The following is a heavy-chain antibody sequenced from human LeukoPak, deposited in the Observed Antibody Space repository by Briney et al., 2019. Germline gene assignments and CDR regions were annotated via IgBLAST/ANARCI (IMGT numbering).Heavy chain of an antibody. CDR2: INPSGGST. D-gene: IGHD5-12*01. CDR3: ASGGYDSRFDY. J-gene: IGHJ4*02. CDR1: GYTFTSYY. Sequence: RASVTVSCKASGYTFTSYYMHWVRQAPGQGLEWMGVINPSGGSTSYAQKFQGRVTMTRDMSTSTVYMELSSLRSEDTAVYYCASGGYDSRFDYWGQGTLVTVSS. V-gene: IGHV1-46*01.